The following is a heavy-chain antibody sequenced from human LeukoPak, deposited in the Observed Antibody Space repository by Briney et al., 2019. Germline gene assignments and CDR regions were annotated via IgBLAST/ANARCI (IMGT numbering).Heavy chain of an antibody. CDR1: GGSLQNYY. Sequence: SETLSLTCTVSGGSLQNYYWSWIRQPPGKGLEWIGYIYYSGSTLYNPSLKSRVSISVDTSKKQFSLKLRSVTAADTAVYYCARGLARFDVRLDSWGQGTLVTVSS. D-gene: IGHD3-10*02. CDR3: ARGLARFDVRLDS. CDR2: IYYSGST. J-gene: IGHJ4*02. V-gene: IGHV4-59*01.